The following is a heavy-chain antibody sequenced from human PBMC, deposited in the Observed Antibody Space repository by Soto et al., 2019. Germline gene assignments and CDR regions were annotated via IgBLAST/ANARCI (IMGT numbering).Heavy chain of an antibody. Sequence: ASVKVSCKASGYTFTSYDINWVRQATGQGLEWMGWMNPNSGNTGYAQKFQGRVTMTRNTSISTAYMELSSLRSEDTAVYYCSRAYYYNSSGYSNWYDPWGQGTLVTVSS. J-gene: IGHJ5*02. CDR2: MNPNSGNT. CDR3: SRAYYYNSSGYSNWYDP. V-gene: IGHV1-8*01. D-gene: IGHD3-22*01. CDR1: GYTFTSYD.